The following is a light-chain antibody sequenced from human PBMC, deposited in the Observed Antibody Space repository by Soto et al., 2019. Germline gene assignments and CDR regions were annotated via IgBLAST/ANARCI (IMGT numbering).Light chain of an antibody. V-gene: IGLV2-14*03. CDR1: SSDVGGYNY. CDR3: SSYTTSNTRQIV. Sequence: QSALTQPASVSGSPGQSITISCTGTSSDVGGYNYVSWYQHHPGKATKLMIYDVSNRPSGVSNRFSGSTSGKTASLTISELQPEDEADYYCSSYTTSNTRQIVFGTGTKVTVL. J-gene: IGLJ1*01. CDR2: DVS.